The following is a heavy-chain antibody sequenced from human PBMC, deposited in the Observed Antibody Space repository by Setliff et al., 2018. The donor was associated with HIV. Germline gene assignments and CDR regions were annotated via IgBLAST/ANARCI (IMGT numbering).Heavy chain of an antibody. D-gene: IGHD3-10*01. CDR2: IIPKFGTA. CDR1: GYSFNTYA. J-gene: IGHJ6*03. CDR3: ARGLRGVIKGRYYYMDV. V-gene: IGHV1-69*13. Sequence: SVKVSCKTSGYSFNTYAISWVRQAPGQGLEWMGGIIPKFGTANYAQKFQARVTITADESTSTAYMELSSLRSEDTAVYYWARGLRGVIKGRYYYMDVWGKGTTVTVSS.